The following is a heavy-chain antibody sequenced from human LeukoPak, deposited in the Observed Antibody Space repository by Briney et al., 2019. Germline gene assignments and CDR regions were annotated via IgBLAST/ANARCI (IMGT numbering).Heavy chain of an antibody. CDR1: GGSLSSDTYS. CDR2: IYTSGST. Sequence: SQTLSLTCTVSGGSLSSDTYSWSWVRQPAGKGLEWIGRIYTSGSTNYNPSLKSRVTISVDTSKNQFSLKLNSVTAADTAFYYCARAGGLGTYYPNWFDPWGQGTLVTVSS. CDR3: ARAGGLGTYYPNWFDP. V-gene: IGHV4-61*02. J-gene: IGHJ5*02. D-gene: IGHD3-10*01.